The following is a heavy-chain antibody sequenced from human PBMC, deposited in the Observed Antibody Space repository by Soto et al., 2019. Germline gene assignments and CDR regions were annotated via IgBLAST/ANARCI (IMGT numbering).Heavy chain of an antibody. CDR3: ARGYYDILTGDVEVDYYHGLDV. D-gene: IGHD3-9*01. CDR2: MNPNSGYT. V-gene: IGHV1-8*01. CDR1: GYTFTSYD. Sequence: VASVKVSCKASGYTFTSYDINWVRQATGQGLEWMGWMNPNSGYTGFAQKFQGRVTMTRNTSISTAYMELSSLGSEDTAVYYCARGYYDILTGDVEVDYYHGLDVWGQGTTVTVSS. J-gene: IGHJ6*02.